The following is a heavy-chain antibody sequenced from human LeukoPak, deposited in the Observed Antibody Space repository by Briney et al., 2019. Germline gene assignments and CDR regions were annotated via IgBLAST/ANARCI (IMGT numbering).Heavy chain of an antibody. J-gene: IGHJ4*02. CDR2: FDPEDGET. Sequence: ASVTVSCTVSGYTLTELSMHWVRQAPGKGLEWMGGFDPEDGETIYAQKFQGRVTMTEDTSTDAAYMELSSLRSEDTAVYYCATEHYRGHGYWGQGTLVTVSS. CDR3: ATEHYRGHGY. V-gene: IGHV1-24*01. D-gene: IGHD4-11*01. CDR1: GYTLTELS.